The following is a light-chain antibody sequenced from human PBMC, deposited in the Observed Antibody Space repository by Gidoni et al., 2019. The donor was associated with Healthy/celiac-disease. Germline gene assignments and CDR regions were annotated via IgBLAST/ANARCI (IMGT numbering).Light chain of an antibody. V-gene: IGLV3-1*01. CDR2: QDS. CDR1: KFGDKY. CDR3: QAWDSSTLLV. Sequence: SYEMTQPPSVSVSPGQTASITCSGDKFGDKYACLYQQKPGQSTVLVIYQDSKRPSGIPERFSCSNSGNTATLTISGTQAMVEADYYCQAWDSSTLLVCGGGTKLTVL. J-gene: IGLJ2*01.